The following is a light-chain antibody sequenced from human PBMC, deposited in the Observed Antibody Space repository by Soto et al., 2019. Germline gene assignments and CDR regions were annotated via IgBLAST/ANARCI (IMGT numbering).Light chain of an antibody. CDR1: QTISSW. CDR2: DAS. J-gene: IGKJ1*01. CDR3: QQHNSYPWT. Sequence: DIQITQSPSTLSSSVGDRFTISCRASQTISSWLAWYQQRPGKAPKLLIYDASSLESGVPSRFSGGGSGTEFTLTISSLQPDDFATYYCQQHNSYPWTFGQGTKVDIK. V-gene: IGKV1-5*01.